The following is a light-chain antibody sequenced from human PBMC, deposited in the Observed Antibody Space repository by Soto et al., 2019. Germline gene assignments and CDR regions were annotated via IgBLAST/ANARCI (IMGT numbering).Light chain of an antibody. CDR1: SSDVGGYND. V-gene: IGLV2-8*01. J-gene: IGLJ2*01. Sequence: QSALTQPPSASGSPGQSVTISCTGTSSDVGGYNDVSWYQQHPGKAPKLMISEVTKRPSGVPDRFSGSKSGNTASLTVSGLQVEYEADYYCSSYAGNNNLLFGGGTQLTVL. CDR3: SSYAGNNNLL. CDR2: EVT.